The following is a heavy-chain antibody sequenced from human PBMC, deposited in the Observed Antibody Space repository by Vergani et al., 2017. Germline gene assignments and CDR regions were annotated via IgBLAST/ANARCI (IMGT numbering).Heavy chain of an antibody. CDR1: GGSISSYY. J-gene: IGHJ4*02. V-gene: IGHV4-59*01. D-gene: IGHD3-16*01. CDR2: IYYSGST. CDR3: AGDTITFGGIVN. Sequence: QVQLQESGPGLVKPSETLSLTCTVSGGSISSYYWSWIRQPPGKGLEWIGYIYYSGSTNYNPSLRSRVTISVDTSKNQFSLKLSSVTAADTAVYYCAGDTITFGGIVNWGQGTLVTVSS.